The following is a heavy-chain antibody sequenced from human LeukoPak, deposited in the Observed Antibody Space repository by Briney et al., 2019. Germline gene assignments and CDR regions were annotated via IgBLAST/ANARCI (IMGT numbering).Heavy chain of an antibody. CDR3: ARRLPGYDVFDI. V-gene: IGHV4-59*08. J-gene: IGHJ3*02. Sequence: PSETLSLTCTVYGGSMSSYYWSWIRQPPGKGLEWNGYIYYSGSTNYNPSLKSRVTISVDTSKSQFSLKLTSVTAADTAVYYCARRLPGYDVFDIWGQGTMVTVSS. D-gene: IGHD5-12*01. CDR2: IYYSGST. CDR1: GGSMSSYY.